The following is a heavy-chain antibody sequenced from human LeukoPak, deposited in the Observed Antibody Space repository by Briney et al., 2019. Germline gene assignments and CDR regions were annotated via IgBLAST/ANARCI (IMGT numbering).Heavy chain of an antibody. CDR2: IYCNGNT. V-gene: IGHV4-39*07. D-gene: IGHD5-12*01. CDR1: GGSISSSSYY. CDR3: ARVRLPKYIVATIIEGYYYYYMDV. J-gene: IGHJ6*03. Sequence: SGTLSLTCTVSGGSISSSSYYWGWIRQPPGKGLEWSGRIYCNGNTYYNPSLKSRVTISVDTSKNQFSLKLSSVTAADTAVYYCARVRLPKYIVATIIEGYYYYYMDVWGKGTTVTVSS.